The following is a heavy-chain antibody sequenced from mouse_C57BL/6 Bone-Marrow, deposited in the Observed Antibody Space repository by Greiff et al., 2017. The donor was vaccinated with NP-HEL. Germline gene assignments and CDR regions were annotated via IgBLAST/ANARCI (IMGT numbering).Heavy chain of an antibody. CDR1: GYTFTDYY. CDR2: LNPNNGGP. D-gene: IGHD1-1*01. CDR3: ARDYYGSSWYFDY. Sequence: EVQRVESGPELVKPGASVKISCKASGYTFTDYYMNWVKQSHGKNLEWIGDLNPNNGGPSHNQKFKGKATLTVDKSSSTAYMELRSLTSEDSAVYYCARDYYGSSWYFDYWGQGTTLTVSS. V-gene: IGHV1-26*01. J-gene: IGHJ2*01.